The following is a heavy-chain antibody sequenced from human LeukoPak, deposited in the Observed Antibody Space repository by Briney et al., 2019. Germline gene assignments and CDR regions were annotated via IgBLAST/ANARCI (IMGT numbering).Heavy chain of an antibody. V-gene: IGHV4-34*01. CDR3: ARGPYYYGMDV. CDR2: INHSGSA. J-gene: IGHJ6*02. Sequence: SETLSLTCAVYGGSFSGYYWSWIRQPPGKGLEWIGEINHSGSANYNPSPKSRVTISVDTSKNQFSLKLSSVTAADTAVYYCARGPYYYGMDVWGQGTTVTVSS. CDR1: GGSFSGYY.